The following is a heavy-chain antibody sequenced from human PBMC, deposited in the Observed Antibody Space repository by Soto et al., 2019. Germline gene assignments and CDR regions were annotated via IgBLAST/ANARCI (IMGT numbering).Heavy chain of an antibody. CDR2: ISYDGSNK. Sequence: GGSLRLSCAASGFTFSSYAMHWVRQAPGKGLEWVAVISYDGSNKYYADSVKGRFTISRDNSKNTLYLQMNSLRAEDTAVYYCARDLIGFGELYGRQSWFDPWGQGTLVTVSS. V-gene: IGHV3-30-3*01. D-gene: IGHD3-10*01. CDR1: GFTFSSYA. J-gene: IGHJ5*02. CDR3: ARDLIGFGELYGRQSWFDP.